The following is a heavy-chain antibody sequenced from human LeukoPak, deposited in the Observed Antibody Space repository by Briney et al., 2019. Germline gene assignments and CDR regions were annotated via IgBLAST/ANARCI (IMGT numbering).Heavy chain of an antibody. J-gene: IGHJ6*03. CDR1: GYTFTSKA. Sequence: ASVKVSCKASGYTFTSKATSWVGQPLEQGLEWMGGIIPIFGTANYAQKFQGRVTITADKSTSTAYMELSSLRYEDTAVYYCARVAYSSTYHYYYYYYMDVWGKGTTVTVSS. CDR3: ARVAYSSTYHYYYYYYMDV. CDR2: IIPIFGTA. V-gene: IGHV1-69*06. D-gene: IGHD6-13*01.